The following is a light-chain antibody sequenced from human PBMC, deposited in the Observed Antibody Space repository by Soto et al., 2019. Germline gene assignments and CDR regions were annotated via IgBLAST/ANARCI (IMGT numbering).Light chain of an antibody. Sequence: QSALTQPASVSGSPGQSITISCTGTSSDVGSYNLVSWYQQHPGKAPKLMIYEVSKRPSGVSNRFSGSKSRNTASLTISGLQAEDEADYYCCSYAGSSTFLFGTGTKVTVL. J-gene: IGLJ1*01. CDR2: EVS. CDR1: SSDVGSYNL. CDR3: CSYAGSSTFL. V-gene: IGLV2-23*02.